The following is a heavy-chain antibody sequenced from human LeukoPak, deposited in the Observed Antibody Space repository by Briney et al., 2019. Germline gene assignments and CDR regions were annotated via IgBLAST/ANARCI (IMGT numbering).Heavy chain of an antibody. V-gene: IGHV1-8*02. J-gene: IGHJ4*02. D-gene: IGHD3-16*01. CDR3: TRSGFGGGVHFDY. CDR2: MNPNSGDT. CDR1: GGTFSSYA. Sequence: ASVKVSCKASGGTFSSYAISWVRQAPGQGLEWMGGMNPNSGDTGYVEKFQGRVTMTRDTSMNTAYMELSSLRSEDTAVYYCTRSGFGGGVHFDYWGQGTPVTVSS.